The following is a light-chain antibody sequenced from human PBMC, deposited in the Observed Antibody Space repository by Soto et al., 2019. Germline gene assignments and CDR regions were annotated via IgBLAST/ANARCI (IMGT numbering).Light chain of an antibody. CDR2: DVT. J-gene: IGLJ1*01. CDR3: SSYTSISTLYV. V-gene: IGLV2-14*01. CDR1: SSDVGDNNY. Sequence: QSVLTQPASVSGSPGQSITISCTGTSSDVGDNNYVSWYQQHPGKAPKLMIYDVTHRPSGISNRFSGSKSGNTASLTISGLQAEDEADYYCSSYTSISTLYVFGTGTKLTVL.